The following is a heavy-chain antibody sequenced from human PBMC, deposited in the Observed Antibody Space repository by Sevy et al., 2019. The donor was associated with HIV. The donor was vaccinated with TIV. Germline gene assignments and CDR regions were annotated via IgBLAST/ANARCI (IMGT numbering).Heavy chain of an antibody. D-gene: IGHD3-3*01. Sequence: SETLSLTCTVSGGSISSGGYYWSWVRQHPGKGLEWIGYIYYSGSTFYNPSLKSRVTISVDTSKNQFSLKLSSVTAADTAGYYCARGDFGVVNWFDPWGQGTLVTVSS. V-gene: IGHV4-31*03. J-gene: IGHJ5*02. CDR2: IYYSGST. CDR3: ARGDFGVVNWFDP. CDR1: GGSISSGGYY.